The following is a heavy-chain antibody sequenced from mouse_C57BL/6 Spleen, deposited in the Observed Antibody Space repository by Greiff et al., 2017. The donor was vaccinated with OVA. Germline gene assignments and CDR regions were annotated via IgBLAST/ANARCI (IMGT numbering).Heavy chain of an antibody. CDR3: AREFITTVVRYFDV. Sequence: VQVVESGAELARPGASVKLSCKASGYTFTSYGISWVKQRTGQGLEWIGEIYPRSGNTYYNEKFKGKATLTADKSSSTAYMELRSLTSEDSAVYFCAREFITTVVRYFDVWGTGTTVTVSS. CDR1: GYTFTSYG. CDR2: IYPRSGNT. J-gene: IGHJ1*03. D-gene: IGHD1-1*01. V-gene: IGHV1-81*01.